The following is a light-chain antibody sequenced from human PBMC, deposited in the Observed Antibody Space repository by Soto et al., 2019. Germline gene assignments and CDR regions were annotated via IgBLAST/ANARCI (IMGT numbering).Light chain of an antibody. V-gene: IGLV3-21*04. Sequence: SYELTQPPSVSVAPGKTARITCGGTNIGSKTVHWYHQKPGQAPVLVIYYDSDRPSGIPERFSGSNSGNTATLTISRVEAGDEADYYCQMWNSSSDHPVVFGGGTKLTVL. CDR1: NIGSKT. J-gene: IGLJ2*01. CDR3: QMWNSSSDHPVV. CDR2: YDS.